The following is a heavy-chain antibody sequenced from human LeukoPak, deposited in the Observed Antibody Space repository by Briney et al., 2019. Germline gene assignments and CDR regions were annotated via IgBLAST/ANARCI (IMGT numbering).Heavy chain of an antibody. CDR2: IYYSGST. CDR3: ARTSYDFWSGYRSGYFDY. CDR1: GGSISSYY. J-gene: IGHJ4*02. Sequence: PSETLSLTCTVSGGSISSYYWNWIRQPPGKGLEWLGYIYYSGSTNYNPSLKSRVTISVDTSKNQFSLNLSSVTAADTAVYYCARTSYDFWSGYRSGYFDYWGQGTLVTVSS. V-gene: IGHV4-59*01. D-gene: IGHD3-3*01.